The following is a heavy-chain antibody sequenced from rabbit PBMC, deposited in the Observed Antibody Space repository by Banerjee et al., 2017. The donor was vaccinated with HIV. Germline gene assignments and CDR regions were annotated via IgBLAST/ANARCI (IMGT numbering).Heavy chain of an antibody. CDR3: ARDLAGVIGWNFSL. D-gene: IGHD4-1*01. J-gene: IGHJ4*01. CDR2: IDTGDGST. CDR1: GFDFSNNA. Sequence: QEQLVESGGGLVQPEGSLTLTCKASGFDFSNNAMCWVRQAPGKGLEWIASIDTGDGSTYYASWAKGRFTISKTSSTTVTLQMTSLTAADTATYFCARDLAGVIGWNFSLWGPGTLVTVS. V-gene: IGHV1S47*01.